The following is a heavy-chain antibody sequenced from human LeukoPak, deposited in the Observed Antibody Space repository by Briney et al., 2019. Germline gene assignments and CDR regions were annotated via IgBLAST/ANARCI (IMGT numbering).Heavy chain of an antibody. CDR2: IRSKAYGGTT. CDR3: TKERGHRFGEPQDY. Sequence: PGGSLRLSCTASGFTFGDYAMSWVRQAPGKGLEWVGFIRSKAYGGTTEYAASVKGRFTISRDDSKSIAYLQMNSLKTEDTAVYYCTKERGHRFGEPQDYWGQGTLVTVSS. CDR1: GFTFGDYA. J-gene: IGHJ4*02. V-gene: IGHV3-49*04. D-gene: IGHD3-10*01.